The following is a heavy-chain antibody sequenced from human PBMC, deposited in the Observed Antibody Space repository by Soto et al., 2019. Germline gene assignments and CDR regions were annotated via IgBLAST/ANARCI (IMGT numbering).Heavy chain of an antibody. D-gene: IGHD3-3*01. CDR1: GGSVSSGSYY. J-gene: IGHJ5*02. CDR3: ARGLRDYDFWSGNNWFDP. V-gene: IGHV4-61*01. Sequence: PSETLSLTCTVSGGSVSSGSYYWSWIRQPPGKGLEWIGYIYYSGSTNYNPSLKSRVTISVDTSKNQFSLNLSSVTAADTAVYYCARGLRDYDFWSGNNWFDPWGQGTLVTVSS. CDR2: IYYSGST.